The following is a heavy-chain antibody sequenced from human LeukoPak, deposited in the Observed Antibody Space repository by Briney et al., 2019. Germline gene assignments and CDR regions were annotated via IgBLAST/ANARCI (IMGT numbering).Heavy chain of an antibody. CDR1: GYSFTSYW. CDR2: IYPGDSDT. V-gene: IGHV5-51*01. D-gene: IGHD1-1*01. J-gene: IGHJ3*02. Sequence: GESLKISCEAFGYSFTSYWIGWVRQMPGKGLEWMGIIYPGDSDTTYSPSFQGQVTISADKSISTAYLQWSSLKASDTAMYYCARQMRGYYAFDIWGQGTMVTVSS. CDR3: ARQMRGYYAFDI.